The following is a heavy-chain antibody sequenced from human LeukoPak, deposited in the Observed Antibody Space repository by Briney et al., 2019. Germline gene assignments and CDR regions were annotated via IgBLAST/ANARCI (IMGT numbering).Heavy chain of an antibody. D-gene: IGHD2-2*01. Sequence: PSETLSLTCAVYGGSFSGHYWTWIRQAPGKGLEWIGESTHTGSTNYNPSLKSRVTISVDTSKNQFSLKLTSVSAADTAVHHCARGRTGAAALDFWGPGTLVTVSS. CDR1: GGSFSGHY. V-gene: IGHV4-34*01. J-gene: IGHJ4*02. CDR2: STHTGST. CDR3: ARGRTGAAALDF.